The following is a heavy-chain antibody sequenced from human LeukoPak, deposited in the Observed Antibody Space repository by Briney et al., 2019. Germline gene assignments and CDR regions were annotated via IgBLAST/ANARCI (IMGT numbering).Heavy chain of an antibody. CDR3: AKVQIPAAMEWDAFDV. CDR2: ISWNGGTI. D-gene: IGHD2-2*01. V-gene: IGHV3-9*01. J-gene: IGHJ3*01. Sequence: PGGSLRLSCAASGFTIDDYAMHWVRQAPGKGLEWVSGISWNGGTIGHADSVKGRFTISRDNAKNSLYLQMNSLRPEDTASYYRAKVQIPAAMEWDAFDVWGQGTMVTVSS. CDR1: GFTIDDYA.